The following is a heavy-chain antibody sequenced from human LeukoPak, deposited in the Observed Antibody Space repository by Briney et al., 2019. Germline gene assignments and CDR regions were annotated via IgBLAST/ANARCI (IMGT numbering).Heavy chain of an antibody. CDR3: AKRDGYNSNPLKD. CDR1: GFSFSSYA. CDR2: TSGSGSST. V-gene: IGHV3-23*01. D-gene: IGHD5-24*01. Sequence: GVSLRLSCAASGFSFSSYAMSWVRQGPGKGLEWVSATSGSGSSTYYADSVKGRFTISRDNSKNTLYLQMNSLRAEDTALYYCAKRDGYNSNPLKDWGQGTLVTASS. J-gene: IGHJ4*02.